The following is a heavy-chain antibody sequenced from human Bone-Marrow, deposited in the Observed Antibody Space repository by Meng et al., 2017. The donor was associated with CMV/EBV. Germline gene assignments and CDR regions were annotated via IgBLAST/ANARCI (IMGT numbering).Heavy chain of an antibody. CDR2: INPSGGST. CDR1: GYTFTSYY. V-gene: IGHV1-46*01. Sequence: ASVKVSCKASGYTFTSYYMHWVRQAPGQGLEWMGIINPSGGSTSYAQKFQGRVTMTTDTSTSTAYLELRSLRSDDTAVYYCARDLKHTSGWFTYWGQGTLVTVSS. CDR3: ARDLKHTSGWFTY. D-gene: IGHD6-19*01. J-gene: IGHJ4*02.